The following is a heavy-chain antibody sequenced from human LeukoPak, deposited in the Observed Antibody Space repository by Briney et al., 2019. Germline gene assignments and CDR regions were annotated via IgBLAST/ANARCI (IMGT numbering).Heavy chain of an antibody. CDR2: IYTSGST. CDR3: ARDVYYYDSSGYYYYYYYMDV. Sequence: SETLSLTCTVSGGSISSGSYYWSWIRQPAGKGLEWIGRIYTSGSTNYNPSLKSRVTISVDTSKNQFSLKLSSVTAADTAVYYCARDVYYYDSSGYYYYYYYMDVWGKGTTVTLSS. V-gene: IGHV4-61*02. CDR1: GGSISSGSYY. D-gene: IGHD3-22*01. J-gene: IGHJ6*03.